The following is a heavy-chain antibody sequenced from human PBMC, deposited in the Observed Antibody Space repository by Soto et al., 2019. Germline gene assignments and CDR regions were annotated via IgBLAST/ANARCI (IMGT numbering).Heavy chain of an antibody. J-gene: IGHJ4*02. CDR3: ARSVEGHFDY. D-gene: IGHD6-19*01. CDR1: GFTFDDYA. V-gene: IGHV3-9*01. Sequence: GGSLRLSCAASGFTFDDYAMHWVRQAPGKGLEWVSGISWNSGSIGYADSVKGRFTISRDNAKNLVYLQMTSLRDEDTAVYYCARSVEGHFDYWGQGALVTVLL. CDR2: ISWNSGSI.